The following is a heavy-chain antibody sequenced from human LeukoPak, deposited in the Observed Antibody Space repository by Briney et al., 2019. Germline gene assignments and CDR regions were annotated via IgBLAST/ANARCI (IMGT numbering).Heavy chain of an antibody. Sequence: PGRSLRLSCAASGFTFSSYGMHWVRQAPGKGLEWVAVISYDGSNKYYADSVKGRFTISRDNSKNTLYLQMNSLRAEDTAVYYCAKALGPRDAFDIWGQGTMVTVSS. CDR3: AKALGPRDAFDI. D-gene: IGHD3-10*01. J-gene: IGHJ3*02. CDR1: GFTFSSYG. CDR2: ISYDGSNK. V-gene: IGHV3-30*18.